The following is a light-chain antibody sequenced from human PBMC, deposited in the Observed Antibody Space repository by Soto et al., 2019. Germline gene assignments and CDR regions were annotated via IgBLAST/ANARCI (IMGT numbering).Light chain of an antibody. CDR2: AAS. CDR3: QQLFDSPIT. V-gene: IGKV1-17*03. CDR1: QGINNY. J-gene: IGKJ5*01. Sequence: DIQMTQSPSVVSASVGDRVTITCRASQGINNYLAWFQQKPGKAPKLLIYAASTLESGVPSRFSATVSGTEFSLTITSLQPEDFATYYCQQLFDSPITFGQGTRLEIK.